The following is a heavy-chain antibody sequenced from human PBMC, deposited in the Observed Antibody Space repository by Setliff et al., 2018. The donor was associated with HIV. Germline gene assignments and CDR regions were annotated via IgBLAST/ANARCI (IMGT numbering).Heavy chain of an antibody. CDR3: ARGRRVVPAAESNWFDP. V-gene: IGHV1-69*13. Sequence: SEKVSCKASGGIFSTYAISWVRQAPGQGLEWMGEIIPVFGTLNYAQKFQGRVTITADELTGTAYMDLTNLRPEDTAVYYCARGRRVVPAAESNWFDPWGQGTLVTVSS. CDR2: IIPVFGTL. CDR1: GGIFSTYA. J-gene: IGHJ5*02. D-gene: IGHD2-2*01.